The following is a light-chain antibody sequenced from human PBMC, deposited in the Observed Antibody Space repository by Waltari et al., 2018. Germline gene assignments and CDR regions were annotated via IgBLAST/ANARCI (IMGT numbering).Light chain of an antibody. Sequence: EIVLTQSPATLSLSPVERATLSCRPSHSVDWYLAWYQQRPRQPPRLLIYDTSNRAPGIPARFSGSGSDTDFTLTISSLEPEDFAVYYCQQRRSWPLTFGGGTKVEIE. CDR3: QQRRSWPLT. J-gene: IGKJ4*01. CDR2: DTS. CDR1: HSVDWY. V-gene: IGKV3-11*01.